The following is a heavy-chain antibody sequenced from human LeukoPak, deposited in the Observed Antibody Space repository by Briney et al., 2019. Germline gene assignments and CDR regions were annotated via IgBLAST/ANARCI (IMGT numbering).Heavy chain of an antibody. Sequence: PGGSLRLSCVASVFIFSVSTIYWLRRASGGGLEGVGHIVSGFGTHMTTYATSVGGRFTISTDDPRNTAYLQMNSLKTADTAVYYCSRHRDEEATDHLYYFMDVWGKGTTVTVSS. CDR2: IVSGFGTHMT. V-gene: IGHV3-73*01. D-gene: IGHD1-14*01. J-gene: IGHJ6*03. CDR3: SRHRDEEATDHLYYFMDV. CDR1: VFIFSVST.